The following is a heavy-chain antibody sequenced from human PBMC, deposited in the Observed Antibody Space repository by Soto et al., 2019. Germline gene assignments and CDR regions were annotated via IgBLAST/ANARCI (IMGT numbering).Heavy chain of an antibody. CDR2: IYYSGST. CDR1: GGSISSSSYY. D-gene: IGHD6-13*01. CDR3: ASQQLVHYYYGMDV. J-gene: IGHJ6*02. V-gene: IGHV4-39*01. Sequence: SETLYLTCTVPGGSISSSSYYWGWIRQPPGKGLEWIGSIYYSGSTYYNPSLKSRVTISVDTSKNQFSLKLSSVTAADTAVYYCASQQLVHYYYGMDVWGQGTTVTVS.